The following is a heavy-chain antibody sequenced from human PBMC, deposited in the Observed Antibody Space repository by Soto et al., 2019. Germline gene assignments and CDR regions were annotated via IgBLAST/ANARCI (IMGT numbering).Heavy chain of an antibody. CDR3: AKDSTGLLWFGEFDY. D-gene: IGHD3-10*01. CDR1: GFTFSSYG. V-gene: IGHV3-30*18. J-gene: IGHJ4*02. CDR2: ISYDGSNK. Sequence: GGSLRLSCAASGFTFSSYGMHWVRQAPGKGLEWVAVISYDGSNKYYADSVKGRFTISRDNSKNTLYLQMNSLRAEDTAVYYCAKDSTGLLWFGEFDYWGQGTLVTVSS.